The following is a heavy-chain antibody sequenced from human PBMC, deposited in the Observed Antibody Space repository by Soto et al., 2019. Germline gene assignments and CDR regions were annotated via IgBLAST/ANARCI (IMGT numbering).Heavy chain of an antibody. CDR1: GFTFSSYS. Sequence: EVQLVESGGGLVQPGGSLRLSCAASGFTFSSYSMNWVRQAPGKGLEWVSYISSSSNTIYYADSVKGRFTISRDNAKNSLYLQINSLRDEDTAVYYCAREGGIAVAGTSGDYWGQGTLVTVSS. CDR3: AREGGIAVAGTSGDY. V-gene: IGHV3-48*02. D-gene: IGHD6-19*01. J-gene: IGHJ4*02. CDR2: ISSSSNTI.